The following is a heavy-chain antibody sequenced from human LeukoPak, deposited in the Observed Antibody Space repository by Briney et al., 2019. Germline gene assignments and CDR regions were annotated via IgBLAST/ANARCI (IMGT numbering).Heavy chain of an antibody. CDR3: AKGLTRRYLDY. J-gene: IGHJ4*02. CDR1: GXTFSSYG. V-gene: IGHV3-33*06. CDR2: IWYDGSNK. D-gene: IGHD3-9*01. Sequence: PGRSLRLSCAASGXTFSSYGVHWVRQAPGKGLEWVAVIWYDGSNKYYRDSIKGRFTISRDNSKNTLYLQMNSLRAEDTAVYYCAKGLTRRYLDYWGQGTLVTVSS.